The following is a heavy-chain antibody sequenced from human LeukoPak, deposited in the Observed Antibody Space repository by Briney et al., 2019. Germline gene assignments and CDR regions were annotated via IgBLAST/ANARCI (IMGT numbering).Heavy chain of an antibody. D-gene: IGHD5-12*01. CDR1: GGSISSSNW. CDR2: IYHSGST. J-gene: IGHJ4*02. CDR3: AVVATNRGYFDY. V-gene: IGHV4-4*02. Sequence: QPSETLSLTCAVSGGSISSSNWWSWVRQPPGKGLEWIGEIYHSGSTNYNPSLKSRVTISVDKSKNQFSLKLSSVTAADTAAYYCAVVATNRGYFDYWGQGTLVTVSS.